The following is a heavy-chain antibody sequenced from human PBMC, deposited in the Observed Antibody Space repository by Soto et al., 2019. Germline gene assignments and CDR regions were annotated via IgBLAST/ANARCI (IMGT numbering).Heavy chain of an antibody. Sequence: SVKVSCQASVGTFSSYAISWVRQAPGQGLEWMGGIIPIFGTANYAQKFQGRVTITADESTSTAYMELSSLRSEDTAVYYCAKERWLAHWGQGTLVTVSS. J-gene: IGHJ4*02. D-gene: IGHD6-19*01. V-gene: IGHV1-69*13. CDR2: IIPIFGTA. CDR1: VGTFSSYA. CDR3: AKERWLAH.